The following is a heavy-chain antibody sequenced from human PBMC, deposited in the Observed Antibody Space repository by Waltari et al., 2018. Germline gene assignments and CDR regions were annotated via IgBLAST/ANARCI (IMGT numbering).Heavy chain of an antibody. CDR3: AVKMSPLWLHPVDS. CDR2: IFFTGNT. J-gene: IGHJ4*02. Sequence: QLQLQESGPGLVRPSETLALTCSVSAASISSNSYSWGWVRQPPGKGLEWIASIFFTGNTYYHPSLRSRVTMSLDTSKNQFSLHLASVTAADTAVYFCAVKMSPLWLHPVDSGGQGALVTVSS. V-gene: IGHV4-39*07. CDR1: AASISSNSYS. D-gene: IGHD3-9*01.